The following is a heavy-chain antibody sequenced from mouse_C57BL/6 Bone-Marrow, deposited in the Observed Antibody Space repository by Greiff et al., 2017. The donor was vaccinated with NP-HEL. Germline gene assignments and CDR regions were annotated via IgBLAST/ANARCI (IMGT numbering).Heavy chain of an antibody. Sequence: EVKLVESGGGLVQPGGSLKLSCAASGFTFSDYGMAWVRQAPRQGPEWVAFISNLAYSIYYADTVTGRFTISRENAKNTLYLEMSSLRSEDTAMYYCARHYGSSPLAYWGQGTLVTVSA. V-gene: IGHV5-15*01. D-gene: IGHD1-1*01. CDR3: ARHYGSSPLAY. CDR2: ISNLAYSI. CDR1: GFTFSDYG. J-gene: IGHJ3*01.